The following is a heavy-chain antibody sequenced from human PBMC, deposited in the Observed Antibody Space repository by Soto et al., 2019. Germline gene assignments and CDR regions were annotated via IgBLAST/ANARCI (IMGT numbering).Heavy chain of an antibody. V-gene: IGHV3-21*01. J-gene: IGHJ6*03. CDR2: ISSSSSYI. CDR3: GRMLVVPAAPDPIYYYYYMDV. Sequence: GGSLRLSCAASGFTFSSYSMNWVRQAPGKGLEWVSSISSSSSYIYYADSVKGRFTISRDNAKNSLYLQMNSLRAEDTAVYYCGRMLVVPAAPDPIYYYYYMDVWGKGTTVTVSS. CDR1: GFTFSSYS. D-gene: IGHD2-2*01.